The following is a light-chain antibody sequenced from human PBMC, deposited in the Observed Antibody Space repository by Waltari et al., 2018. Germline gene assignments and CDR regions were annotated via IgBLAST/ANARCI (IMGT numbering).Light chain of an antibody. CDR3: QQRSSWPGT. CDR2: DSS. V-gene: IGKV3-11*01. Sequence: EIVSTQSPATLSLSPGERATLSCRASQSVSGYLAWYQQKPGQAPRRLIYDSSYRATGIPVRFSARRSETDFTLTISSLEPEDFAVYYCQQRSSWPGTFGQGTRLEIK. CDR1: QSVSGY. J-gene: IGKJ5*01.